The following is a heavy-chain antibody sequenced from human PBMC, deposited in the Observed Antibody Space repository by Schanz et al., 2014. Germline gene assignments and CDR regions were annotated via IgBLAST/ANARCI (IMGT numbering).Heavy chain of an antibody. D-gene: IGHD5-12*01. J-gene: IGHJ4*02. V-gene: IGHV1-2*02. CDR3: ARARYTGYDCSGY. CDR2: INPNSGET. CDR1: GDSFTEYF. Sequence: EQRVKDGTAVKKEGASRKGACLARGDSFTEYFLHWVRQAPGQGLEWMGWINPNSGETNYEQKFKGRVTLTSDTSISTAFMELSGLTSDDTATYFCARARYTGYDCSGYWGQGTLLIVSS.